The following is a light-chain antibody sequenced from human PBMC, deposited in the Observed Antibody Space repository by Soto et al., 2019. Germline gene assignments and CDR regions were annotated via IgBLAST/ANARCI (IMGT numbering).Light chain of an antibody. Sequence: DVVLTQSPRSLPVTLGQPASISCRSSQSLLYSDGNTYLNWFQQRPGQGPRRLIYMVSNRDSRVPDRFSGSGSGTYFILKISRVEAEDVGVYYCMQCVHWPPYTFGQGTKLEIK. J-gene: IGKJ2*01. CDR1: QSLLYSDGNTY. CDR2: MVS. V-gene: IGKV2-30*01. CDR3: MQCVHWPPYT.